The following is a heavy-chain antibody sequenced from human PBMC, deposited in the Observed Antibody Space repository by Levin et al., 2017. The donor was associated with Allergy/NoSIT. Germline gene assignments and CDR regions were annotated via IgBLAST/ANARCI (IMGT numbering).Heavy chain of an antibody. CDR1: GFTFSSYA. D-gene: IGHD3-10*01. CDR3: AKVGSITMVRGVIITSGWYFDL. CDR2: ISGSGGST. J-gene: IGHJ2*01. Sequence: GGSLRLSCAASGFTFSSYAMSWVRQAPGKGLEWVSAISGSGGSTYYADSVKGRFTISRDNSKNTLYLQMNSLRAEDTAVYYCAKVGSITMVRGVIITSGWYFDLWGRGTLVTVSS. V-gene: IGHV3-23*01.